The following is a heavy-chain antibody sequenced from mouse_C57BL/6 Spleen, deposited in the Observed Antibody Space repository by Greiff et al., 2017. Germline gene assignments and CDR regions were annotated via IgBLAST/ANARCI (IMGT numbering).Heavy chain of an antibody. V-gene: IGHV5-4*01. CDR1: GFTFSSYA. CDR2: ISAGGSYT. Sequence: EVKLVESGGGLVKPGGSLKLSCAASGFTFSSYAMSWVRQTPEKRLEWVATISAGGSYTYYPDNVKGRFTISRDNAKNNLYLQMSHLKSEDTAMYYCARDQTYYMDYWGQGTTLTVSS. J-gene: IGHJ2*01. D-gene: IGHD2-12*01. CDR3: ARDQTYYMDY.